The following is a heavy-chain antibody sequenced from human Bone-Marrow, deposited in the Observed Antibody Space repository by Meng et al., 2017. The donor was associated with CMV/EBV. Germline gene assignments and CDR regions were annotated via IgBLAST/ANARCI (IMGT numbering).Heavy chain of an antibody. CDR2: ISSSSSYI. CDR1: GFTFRSYS. V-gene: IGHV3-21*01. J-gene: IGHJ4*02. CDR3: QGYCSGGSCLHLIDY. Sequence: SGFTFRSYSMNWVRRAPGEGLEWVSSISSSSSYIYCADSVKGRFTISRDNAKNSLYLQMNSLRAEDTAVYYCQGYCSGGSCLHLIDYWGQGTLVTVSS. D-gene: IGHD2-15*01.